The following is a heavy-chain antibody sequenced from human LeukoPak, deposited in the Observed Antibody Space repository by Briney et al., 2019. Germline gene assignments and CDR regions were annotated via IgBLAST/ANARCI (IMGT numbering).Heavy chain of an antibody. CDR1: GGSISSSGSY. J-gene: IGHJ5*02. D-gene: IGHD6-6*01. CDR2: IYYSGNT. Sequence: PSETLSLTCTVSGGSISSSGSYWGWIRQPPGTGLEWIGSIYYSGNTYNPSLKSRVTISVDTSKNQFSLNLTSVNAADTAVYYCARVMAARREDLNWFDPWGQGTLVTVSS. CDR3: ARVMAARREDLNWFDP. V-gene: IGHV4-39*07.